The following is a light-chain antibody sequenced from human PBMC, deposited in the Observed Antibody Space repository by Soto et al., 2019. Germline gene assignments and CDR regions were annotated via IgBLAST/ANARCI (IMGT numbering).Light chain of an antibody. J-gene: IGLJ3*02. CDR3: LLYYGGPWV. V-gene: IGLV7-46*01. Sequence: QAVVTQEPSLTVSPGGTVTLTCDSSTGVVTSGHYPHWFQQKPGRAPRTLMFDTSNRHSWTPARFSGSLLGDKAALTLSGAQPEDEAEYYCLLYYGGPWVFGGGTKLTAL. CDR2: DTS. CDR1: TGVVTSGHY.